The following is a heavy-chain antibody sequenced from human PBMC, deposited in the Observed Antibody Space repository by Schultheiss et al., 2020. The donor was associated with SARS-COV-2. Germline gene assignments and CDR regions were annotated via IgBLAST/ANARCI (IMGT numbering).Heavy chain of an antibody. CDR3: ARGAPNYGMDV. CDR1: GYSFASYW. CDR2: IYPSDSDT. D-gene: IGHD4/OR15-4a*01. V-gene: IGHV5-51*01. Sequence: GESLKISCKGSGYSFASYWIAWVRQMPGKGLEWMGIIYPSDSDTRYSPSFQGQVTISADNSISTAYLQWGSLKASDTAMYYCARGAPNYGMDVWGQGTTVTVSS. J-gene: IGHJ6*02.